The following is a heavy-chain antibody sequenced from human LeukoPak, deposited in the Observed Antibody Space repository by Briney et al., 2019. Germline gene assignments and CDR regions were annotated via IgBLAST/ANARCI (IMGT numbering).Heavy chain of an antibody. D-gene: IGHD2-2*01. V-gene: IGHV1-69*05. J-gene: IGHJ5*02. Sequence: GASVKLSCKASGGTFSSYAISWVRQAPGQGLEWMGGIIPIFGTANYAQKFQGRVTITTDESTSTAYMELSSLRSEDTAVYYCARGGSSWLNWFDPWGQGTLVTVSS. CDR2: IIPIFGTA. CDR1: GGTFSSYA. CDR3: ARGGSSWLNWFDP.